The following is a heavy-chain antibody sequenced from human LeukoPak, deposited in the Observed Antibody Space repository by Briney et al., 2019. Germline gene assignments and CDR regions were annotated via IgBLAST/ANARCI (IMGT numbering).Heavy chain of an antibody. J-gene: IGHJ4*02. CDR1: GFTVSSNY. CDR2: IYSGGST. CDR3: ARNMPFNWNGDY. D-gene: IGHD1-1*01. V-gene: IGHV3-53*01. Sequence: PGGSLRLSCAASGFTVSSNYMSWVRQAPGKGLEWVSVIYSGGSTYYADSVKGRFTISRDNAKNSLYLQMNSLRAEDTAVYYCARNMPFNWNGDYWGQGTLVTVSS.